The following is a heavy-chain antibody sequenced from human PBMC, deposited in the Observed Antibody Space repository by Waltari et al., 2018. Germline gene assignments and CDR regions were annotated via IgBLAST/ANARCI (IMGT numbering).Heavy chain of an antibody. CDR3: ARGRISRYGSGSYYNY. J-gene: IGHJ4*02. CDR1: GGSFSGYY. D-gene: IGHD3-10*01. Sequence: QVQLQQWGAGLLKTSETLSLTCAVYGGSFSGYYWSWIRQPPGKGLEWIGEINQSGSTNYNPSLKSRVTISVDTSKNQFSLKLSSVTAADTAVYYCARGRISRYGSGSYYNYWGQGTLVTVSS. CDR2: INQSGST. V-gene: IGHV4-34*01.